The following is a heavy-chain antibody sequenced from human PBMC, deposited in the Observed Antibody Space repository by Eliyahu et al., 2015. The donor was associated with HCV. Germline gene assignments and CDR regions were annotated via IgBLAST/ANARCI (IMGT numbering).Heavy chain of an antibody. CDR2: ITSSSSYI. CDR3: ARVEQYYDILTGYYSYYFDY. V-gene: IGHV3-21*01. D-gene: IGHD3-9*01. J-gene: IGHJ4*02. CDR1: GXXFSGYX. Sequence: EVQLVESGGGLVKPGGXLRLSCXAXGXXFSGYXMNXVRQAPGKGLEWVSSITSSSSYIYYADSVKGRFTISRDNAKNSLYLQMHSLRAEDTAVYYCARVEQYYDILTGYYSYYFDYWGQGTLVTVSS.